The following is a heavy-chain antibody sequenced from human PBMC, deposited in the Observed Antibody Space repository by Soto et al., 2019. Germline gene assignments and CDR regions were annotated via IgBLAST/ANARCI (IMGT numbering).Heavy chain of an antibody. D-gene: IGHD6-19*01. V-gene: IGHV3-23*01. CDR2: ISGSGGST. CDR1: GFTFSSYA. Sequence: EVQLLESGGGLVQPGGSLRLSCAASGFTFSSYAMSWVRQAPGKGLEWVSAISGSGGSTYYADSVKGRFTISRDNSKNTLYLEMNSLRAEDTAVYYCATLSGWPYYCYYGMDVWGQGTTVTVSS. J-gene: IGHJ6*02. CDR3: ATLSGWPYYCYYGMDV.